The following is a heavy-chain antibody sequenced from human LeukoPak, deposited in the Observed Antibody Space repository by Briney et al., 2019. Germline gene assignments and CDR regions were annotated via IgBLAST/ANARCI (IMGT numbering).Heavy chain of an antibody. Sequence: GASVKVSCKASGYTFTGYYMHWVRQAPGQGLEWMGWINPNSGGTNYAQKFQGRVTMTRDTSISTAYMELSRLRSDDTAVYYCARDPREEVKHLVEFPALGLYYYYGMDVWGQGTTVTVSS. V-gene: IGHV1-2*02. D-gene: IGHD3-3*02. CDR1: GYTFTGYY. J-gene: IGHJ6*02. CDR3: ARDPREEVKHLVEFPALGLYYYYGMDV. CDR2: INPNSGGT.